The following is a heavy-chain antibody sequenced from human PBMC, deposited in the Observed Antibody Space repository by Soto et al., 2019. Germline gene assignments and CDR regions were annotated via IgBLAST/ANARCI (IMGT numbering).Heavy chain of an antibody. D-gene: IGHD3-22*01. Sequence: QVQLQESGPGLVKPSETLSLTCTVSGGSVSSGSDYWSWIRQPPGKGLDWIGYIYYSGSTNYNPSLKSRVTISVDTSKNQFSLKLSSVTAADTAVYYCASSVYYYDSSGFDYWGQGTLVTVSS. V-gene: IGHV4-61*01. CDR1: GGSVSSGSDY. CDR2: IYYSGST. CDR3: ASSVYYYDSSGFDY. J-gene: IGHJ4*02.